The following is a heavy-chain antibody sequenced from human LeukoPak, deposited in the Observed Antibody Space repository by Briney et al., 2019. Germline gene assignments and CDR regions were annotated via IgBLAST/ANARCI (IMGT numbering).Heavy chain of an antibody. CDR2: IRYDGSNK. Sequence: GGSLRLSCAASGFTFSCYGMHWVRQAPGKGLEWVAFIRYDGSNKYYADSVKGRFTISRDNSKNTLYLQMNSLRAEDTAVYYCAKDESQGQQLVRYFDYWGQGTLVTVSS. CDR1: GFTFSCYG. D-gene: IGHD6-13*01. J-gene: IGHJ4*02. V-gene: IGHV3-30*02. CDR3: AKDESQGQQLVRYFDY.